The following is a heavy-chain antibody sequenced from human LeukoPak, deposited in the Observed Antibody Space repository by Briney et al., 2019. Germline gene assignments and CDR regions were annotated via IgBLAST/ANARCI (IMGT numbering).Heavy chain of an antibody. CDR1: GGSFSGYY. V-gene: IGHV4-34*01. D-gene: IGHD3-9*01. CDR2: INHSGST. CDR3: VRRVRYFGQNDY. J-gene: IGHJ4*02. Sequence: SETLSLTCAVYGGSFSGYYWSWIRQPPGKGLEWIGEINHSGSTNYNPSLKSRVTISVDTSNNQFSLDLRSVTAADSAVYYCVRRVRYFGQNDYWGQGTLVTVSS.